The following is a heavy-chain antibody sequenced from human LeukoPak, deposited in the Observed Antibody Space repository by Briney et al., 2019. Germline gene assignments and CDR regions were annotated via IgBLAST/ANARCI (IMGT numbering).Heavy chain of an antibody. CDR3: AREEYCSGGSCYRYYYYGMDV. Sequence: PGGSLRLSCAASGFTFSSYSMNWVRQAPGKGLEWVSSISSSSSYIYYADSVKGRFTISRDNAKNSLFLHMTSLRAEDTAVCYCAREEYCSGGSCYRYYYYGMDVWGQGTTVTVSS. CDR2: ISSSSSYI. V-gene: IGHV3-21*01. D-gene: IGHD2-15*01. CDR1: GFTFSSYS. J-gene: IGHJ6*02.